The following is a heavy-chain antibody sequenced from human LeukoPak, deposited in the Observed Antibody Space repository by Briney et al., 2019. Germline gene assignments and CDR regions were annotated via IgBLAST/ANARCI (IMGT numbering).Heavy chain of an antibody. J-gene: IGHJ5*02. CDR3: ARGRGISSNNWFDP. D-gene: IGHD3-3*02. CDR1: GRSFSGYY. Sequence: SETLSLTCAVYGRSFSGYYWTWIRQTPGKGLEWIGEINHSGITDYNPSLKSRVTISVDTSKNQFSLKLSSVTAADTAVYYCARGRGISSNNWFDPWGQGTLVTVSS. CDR2: INHSGIT. V-gene: IGHV4-34*01.